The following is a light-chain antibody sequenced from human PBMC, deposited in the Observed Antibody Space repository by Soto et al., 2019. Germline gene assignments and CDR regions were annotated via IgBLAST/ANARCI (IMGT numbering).Light chain of an antibody. J-gene: IGLJ2*01. CDR2: DVS. CDR3: SSYTSSSVVI. CDR1: SSDVGAYNY. Sequence: QSALTQPASVSGSPGQSITISCTGSSSDVGAYNYVSWYQQHPGKAPKVMIFDVSNRPSGVSNRFSGSKSGITASLTIPGLQAEDEADYYCSSYTSSSVVIFGGGTKLTVL. V-gene: IGLV2-14*03.